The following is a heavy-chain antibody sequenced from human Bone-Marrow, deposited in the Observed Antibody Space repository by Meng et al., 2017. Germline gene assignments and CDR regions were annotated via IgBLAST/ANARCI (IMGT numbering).Heavy chain of an antibody. CDR3: ARGPSHGGSYSDY. V-gene: IGHV4-59*01. D-gene: IGHD2-21*02. Sequence: QVHLQDSGPVLVKPSETLSLTCTVSGCSISTYYWSWIRQSPEKGLEWFGYIIYSGRTNYIPYLRSRATISVDQSKNQFYLNLRSVTAADKDVYYCARGPSHGGSYSDYWGQGTLVTVSS. CDR2: IIYSGRT. J-gene: IGHJ4*02. CDR1: GCSISTYY.